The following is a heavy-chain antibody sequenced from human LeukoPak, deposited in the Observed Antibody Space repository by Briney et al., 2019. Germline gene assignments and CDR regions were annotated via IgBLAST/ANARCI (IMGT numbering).Heavy chain of an antibody. CDR2: ISYEGSNK. CDR1: GFTFSSYG. CDR3: AKDPPYSSGWYYFDY. J-gene: IGHJ4*02. V-gene: IGHV3-30*18. Sequence: GGSLRLSCAASGFTFSSYGMHWVRQAPGKGVEWVAVISYEGSNKYYADSVKGRFTISRDNSKNTLYLQMNSLRAEDTAVYYCAKDPPYSSGWYYFDYWGQGTLVTVSS. D-gene: IGHD6-19*01.